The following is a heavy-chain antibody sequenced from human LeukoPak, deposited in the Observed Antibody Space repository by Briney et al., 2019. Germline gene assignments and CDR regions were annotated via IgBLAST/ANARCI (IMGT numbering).Heavy chain of an antibody. CDR3: ARGAILGWYALSSVGFDP. V-gene: IGHV1-8*02. D-gene: IGHD2-15*01. J-gene: IGHJ5*02. Sequence: ASVKVSCKASGYTFSGYYIHWVRQATGQGLEWMGWMNPNSGNTGYAQKFQGRVTMTRNTSISTAYMELSSLRSEDTAVYYCARGAILGWYALSSVGFDPWGQGTLVTVSS. CDR2: MNPNSGNT. CDR1: GYTFSGYY.